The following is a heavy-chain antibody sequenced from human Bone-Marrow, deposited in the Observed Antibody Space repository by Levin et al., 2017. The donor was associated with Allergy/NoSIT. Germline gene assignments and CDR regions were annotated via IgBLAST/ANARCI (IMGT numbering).Heavy chain of an antibody. D-gene: IGHD3-10*01. Sequence: PSETLSLTCTVSGGSISSGGYYWSWIRQHPGKGLEWIGYIYYSGSTYYNPSLKSRVTISVDTSKNQFSLKLSSVTAADTAVYYCAREKGVLWFGELVRAFDIWGQGTMVTVSS. V-gene: IGHV4-31*03. CDR3: AREKGVLWFGELVRAFDI. CDR1: GGSISSGGYY. CDR2: IYYSGST. J-gene: IGHJ3*02.